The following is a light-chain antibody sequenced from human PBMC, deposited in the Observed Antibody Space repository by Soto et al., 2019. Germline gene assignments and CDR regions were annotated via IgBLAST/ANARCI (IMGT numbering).Light chain of an antibody. CDR1: QSVNSN. CDR2: GAS. J-gene: IGKJ4*01. CDR3: HEYNCWHLI. V-gene: IGKV3-15*01. Sequence: EIVMTQSPATLSVSPGERATLSCRASQSVNSNLAWYHQKPGQAPRLLIYGASIRATGIPARFSGYGSGTEFTLPTGGMPSEDYPIYYCHEYNCWHLIFGGRTKVETK.